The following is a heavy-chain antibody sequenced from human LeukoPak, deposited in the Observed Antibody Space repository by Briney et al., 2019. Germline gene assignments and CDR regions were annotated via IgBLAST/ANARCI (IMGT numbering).Heavy chain of an antibody. CDR2: IYYSGRT. CDR1: GGSISSYY. Sequence: SETLSLTCTVSGGSISSYYWSWLRQPPGKGLEWLGYIYYSGRTNYNPSLKSRVTISVDTSKNQFSLKLSSVTAADTAAYYCARVDYDFWSGYYTGTAFDIWGQGTMVTVSS. V-gene: IGHV4-59*01. J-gene: IGHJ3*02. CDR3: ARVDYDFWSGYYTGTAFDI. D-gene: IGHD3-3*01.